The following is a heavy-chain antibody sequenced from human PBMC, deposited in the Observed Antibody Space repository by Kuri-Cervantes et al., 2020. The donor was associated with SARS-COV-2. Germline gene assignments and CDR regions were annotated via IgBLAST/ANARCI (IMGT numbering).Heavy chain of an antibody. D-gene: IGHD3-10*01. V-gene: IGHV5-10-1*01. CDR2: IDPSDSYT. CDR1: GYSFTSYW. J-gene: IGHJ6*02. CDR3: ARKPSGSGYNYGMDV. Sequence: KVSCKGSGYSFTSYWISWVRQMPGKGLEWMGRIDPSDSYTNNSPSFQGHVTISADKSISTAYLQWSSLKASDTAMYYCARKPSGSGYNYGMDVWGQGTTVTVSS.